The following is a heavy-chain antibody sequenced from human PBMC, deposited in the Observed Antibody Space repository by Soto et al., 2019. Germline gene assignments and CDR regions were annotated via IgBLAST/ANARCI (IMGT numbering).Heavy chain of an antibody. CDR3: AKVRRSGWTDYYYYYMDV. CDR1: GFTFSSYG. V-gene: IGHV3-30*18. D-gene: IGHD6-19*01. J-gene: IGHJ6*03. CDR2: ISYDGSNK. Sequence: GGSLRLSCAASGFTFSSYGMHWVRQAPGKGLEWVAVISYDGSNKYYADSVKGRFTISRDNSKNTLYLQMNSLRAEDTAVYYCAKVRRSGWTDYYYYYMDVWGKGTTVTVSS.